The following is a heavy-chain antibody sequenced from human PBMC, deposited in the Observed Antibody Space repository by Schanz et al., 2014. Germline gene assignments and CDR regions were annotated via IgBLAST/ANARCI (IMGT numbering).Heavy chain of an antibody. J-gene: IGHJ3*02. Sequence: EVQLVESGGGLVKPGGSLRLSCAASGFTSSNAWMSWVRQAPGKGLEWVGRIKTKTDGATTDYAAPVKGRFTVSRDDSRNTLYLQMNTLRTDDTALYYCTTFNNRDALYIWGQGTMVSVSS. V-gene: IGHV3-15*01. CDR1: GFTSSNAW. CDR2: IKTKTDGATT. D-gene: IGHD1-20*01. CDR3: TTFNNRDALYI.